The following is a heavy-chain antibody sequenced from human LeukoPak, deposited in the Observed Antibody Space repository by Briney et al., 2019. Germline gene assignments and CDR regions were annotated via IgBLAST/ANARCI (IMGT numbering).Heavy chain of an antibody. V-gene: IGHV3-23*01. D-gene: IGHD5-12*01. CDR2: ISNSGGT. Sequence: GGSLRLSCAASGFTFSIYAMTWVRQAPGKGLEWVSSISNSGGTYYADSVKGRFTISRDSSKNTLYLQMNSLRAEDTAVYYCAKEWIKEGGQGTLVTVSP. CDR1: GFTFSIYA. CDR3: AKEWIKE. J-gene: IGHJ4*02.